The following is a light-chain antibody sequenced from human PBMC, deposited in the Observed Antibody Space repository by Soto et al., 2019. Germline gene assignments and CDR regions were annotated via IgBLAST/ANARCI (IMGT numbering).Light chain of an antibody. CDR3: QPYNNWPVT. CDR2: DTS. V-gene: IGKV3-15*01. Sequence: EVVMSQSPATLSVSPAEGAALSCRASQGIGGTLAWYQHKPGQTPRLLIYDTSTWATGVPTRFSGSRSGAEFTLTINSLQSDDFAVYYCQPYNNWPVTFGGGTKVDIK. J-gene: IGKJ4*01. CDR1: QGIGGT.